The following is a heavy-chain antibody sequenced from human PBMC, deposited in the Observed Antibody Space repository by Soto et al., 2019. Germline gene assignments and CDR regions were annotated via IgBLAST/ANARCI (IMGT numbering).Heavy chain of an antibody. CDR2: INHSGST. CDR3: ARATYYDFWSGYYPTDYYYYGMDV. J-gene: IGHJ6*02. D-gene: IGHD3-3*01. V-gene: IGHV4-34*01. CDR1: GGSFSCYY. Sequence: PSETLSLTCAVYGGSFSCYYWSWIRQPPGKGLEWIGEINHSGSTNYNPSLKSRVTISVDTSKNQFSLKLSSVTAADTAVYYCARATYYDFWSGYYPTDYYYYGMDVWGQGTTVTVSS.